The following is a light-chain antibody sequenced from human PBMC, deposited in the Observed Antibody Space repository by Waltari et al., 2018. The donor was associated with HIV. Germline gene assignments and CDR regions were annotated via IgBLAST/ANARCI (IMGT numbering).Light chain of an antibody. CDR2: WAS. CDR3: QQYYSLPPT. J-gene: IGKJ1*01. CDR1: RSVLYHSDNQHY. Sequence: DIVMTQSPDSLAVSLGETVSINCKSSRSVLYHSDNQHYLAWYQQKPAQAPRGLISWASTRAVMVPSSIPALGVPERFSGSGSGTNFSLTISGLQEDDVAIYYCQQYYSLPPTFGQGTKVE. V-gene: IGKV4-1*01.